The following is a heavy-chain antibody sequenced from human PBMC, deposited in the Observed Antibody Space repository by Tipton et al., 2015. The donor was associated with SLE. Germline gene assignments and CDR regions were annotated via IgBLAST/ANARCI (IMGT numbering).Heavy chain of an antibody. CDR3: ATSSRHHYWYFDL. V-gene: IGHV4-39*07. CDR2: IYYSGST. Sequence: TLSLTCTVSGGSISSSSYYWGWIRQPPGKGLEWIGSIYYSGSTYYNPSLKSRVTISVDTSKNQFSLKLSSVTAADTAVYYCATSSRHHYWYFDLWGRGTLVTVSS. CDR1: GGSISSSSYY. D-gene: IGHD6-13*01. J-gene: IGHJ2*01.